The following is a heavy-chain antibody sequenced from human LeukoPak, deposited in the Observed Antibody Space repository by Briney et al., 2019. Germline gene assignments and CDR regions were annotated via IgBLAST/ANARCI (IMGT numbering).Heavy chain of an antibody. Sequence: ASVKVSCKASGYTFTGYYMHWVRQAPGQGLEWMGWINPNGGGTNYAQKFQGRVTMTRDTSISTAYMELSRLRSDDTAVYYCARDDSGSYLAFDIWGQGTMVTVSS. D-gene: IGHD1-26*01. J-gene: IGHJ3*02. V-gene: IGHV1-2*02. CDR2: INPNGGGT. CDR1: GYTFTGYY. CDR3: ARDDSGSYLAFDI.